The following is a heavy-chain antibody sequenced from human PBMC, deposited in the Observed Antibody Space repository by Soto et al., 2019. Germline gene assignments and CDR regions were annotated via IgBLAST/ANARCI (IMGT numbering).Heavy chain of an antibody. D-gene: IGHD3-10*01. J-gene: IGHJ5*02. V-gene: IGHV4-30-2*01. CDR3: ARSYYGSGSYSWFDP. Sequence: QLQLQESGSGLVKPSQTLSLTCAVSGGSISSGGYSWSWIRQPPGKGLEWIGYIYHSGSTYYNPSLKSRVTISVDRSKNQFSLKLSSVTAADTAVYYGARSYYGSGSYSWFDPWGQGTLVTVSS. CDR2: IYHSGST. CDR1: GGSISSGGYS.